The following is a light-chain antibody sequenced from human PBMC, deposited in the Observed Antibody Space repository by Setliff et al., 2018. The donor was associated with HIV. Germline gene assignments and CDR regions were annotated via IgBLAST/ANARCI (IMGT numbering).Light chain of an antibody. Sequence: SALTQPASVSGSPGQSITISCTGTDNGVGGYSSVSWYQHHPGKAPKLIIFEVSNRPSGISNRFSGSKSGNTASLTISGLQAEDEADYVCSSYASSSTVLFGGGTKVTVL. V-gene: IGLV2-14*01. CDR2: EVS. J-gene: IGLJ2*01. CDR3: SSYASSSTVL. CDR1: DNGVGGYSS.